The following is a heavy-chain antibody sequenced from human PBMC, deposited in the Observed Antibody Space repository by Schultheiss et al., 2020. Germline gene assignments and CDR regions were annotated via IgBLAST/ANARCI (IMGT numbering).Heavy chain of an antibody. V-gene: IGHV4-59*12. Sequence: SETLSLTCTVSDDSISNYYWSWIRQPPGKGLEWIGYIYYSGSTNYNPSLKSRVTISVDTSKNQFSLQLNSVTPEDTAVYYCARAPTPYIVVVVAATDAFDIWGQGTMVTVSS. CDR1: DDSISNYY. J-gene: IGHJ3*02. CDR3: ARAPTPYIVVVVAATDAFDI. CDR2: IYYSGST. D-gene: IGHD2-15*01.